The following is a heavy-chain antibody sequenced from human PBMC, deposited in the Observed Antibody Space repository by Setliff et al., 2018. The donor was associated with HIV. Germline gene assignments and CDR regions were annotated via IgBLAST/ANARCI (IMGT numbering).Heavy chain of an antibody. CDR2: IIPIFGTP. J-gene: IGHJ6*03. Sequence: ASVKVSCKASGGIFSRFAFSWVRQAPGQGLEWMGGIIPIFGTPSYAQKFQGRVTITTDESTNTVYMELYSLTSEDTAIYYCASSAGAVPTTAPYGDYYYYFYMDVWGKGTTVTVSS. D-gene: IGHD1-1*01. CDR1: GGIFSRFA. CDR3: ASSAGAVPTTAPYGDYYYYFYMDV. V-gene: IGHV1-69*05.